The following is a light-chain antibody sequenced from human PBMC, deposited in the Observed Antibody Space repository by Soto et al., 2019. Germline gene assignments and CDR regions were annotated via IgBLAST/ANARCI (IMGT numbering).Light chain of an antibody. J-gene: IGKJ4*02. CDR2: DAS. CDR3: QKYNSYLWT. CDR1: QSISSW. Sequence: DIQMTQSPSTLSASVGDRVTITCRARQSISSWLAWYQQTPGKAPKPLIYDASSVESGVPSRFSGSGSGTEFPLTIRSLQPDDSATYYCQKYNSYLWTFGGGTKV. V-gene: IGKV1-5*01.